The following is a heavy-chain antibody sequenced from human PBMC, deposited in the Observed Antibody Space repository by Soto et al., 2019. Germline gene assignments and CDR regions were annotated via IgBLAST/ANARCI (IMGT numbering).Heavy chain of an antibody. CDR3: AREMGVATTHDFGY. CDR1: GYTFTSYY. CDR2: INPSGGST. D-gene: IGHD5-12*01. V-gene: IGHV1-46*01. J-gene: IGHJ4*02. Sequence: QVQLVQSGAEVKKPGASVKVSCKASGYTFTSYYMHWVRQAPGHGREWMGIINPSGGSTSYAQKFQGRDTMTRDTSTSTVYMELSSVRSEDTAVYYCAREMGVATTHDFGYWGQGTLVTVSS.